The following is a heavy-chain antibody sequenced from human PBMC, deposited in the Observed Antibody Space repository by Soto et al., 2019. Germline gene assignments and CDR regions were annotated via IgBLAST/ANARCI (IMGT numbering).Heavy chain of an antibody. V-gene: IGHV1-69*01. CDR2: IIPVFGRV. CDR3: ANSRGGTFLGYHGMDI. CDR1: GGTFSSRA. Sequence: QVQLVQSGPEVKKTGTSVKVSCKASGGTFSSRAISWVRQAPGQGLEWMGGIIPVFGRVNYAEKFQDRVTITADESTGTVYMEWSSLRSEETARYSWANSRGGTFLGYHGMDIWGQGTTVSVSS. J-gene: IGHJ6*02. D-gene: IGHD3-16*01.